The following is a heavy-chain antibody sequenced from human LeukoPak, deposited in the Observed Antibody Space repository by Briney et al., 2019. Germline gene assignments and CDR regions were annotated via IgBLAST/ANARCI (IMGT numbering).Heavy chain of an antibody. J-gene: IGHJ2*01. CDR1: GYTFIDHY. CDR3: ATHWGSGWYFDL. CDR2: INPKSGDT. Sequence: ASVKVSCKASGYTFIDHYLHWVRQTPGQGFEWLGWINPKSGDTNYARDFQGRVTMTRDTSITTVYMDLSSLRSDDTAMYYCATHWGSGWYFDLWGRGTQVTVSS. V-gene: IGHV1-2*02. D-gene: IGHD7-27*01.